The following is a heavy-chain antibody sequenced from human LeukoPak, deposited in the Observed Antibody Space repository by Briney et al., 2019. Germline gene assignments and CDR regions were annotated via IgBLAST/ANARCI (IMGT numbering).Heavy chain of an antibody. CDR1: GFTFSNYW. CDR2: MKQDGSLK. CDR3: AKGWFGEPPPFDY. Sequence: PGGSLRLSCAASGFTFSNYWMIWVRQAPGKGLEWVANMKQDGSLKYYVDSVKGRFTISRDNAKNSLYLQVNSLRAEDTAVYYCAKGWFGEPPPFDYWGQGTLVTVSS. J-gene: IGHJ4*02. V-gene: IGHV3-7*03. D-gene: IGHD3-10*01.